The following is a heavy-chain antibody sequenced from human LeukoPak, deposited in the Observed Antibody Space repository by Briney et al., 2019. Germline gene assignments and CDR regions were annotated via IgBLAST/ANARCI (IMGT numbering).Heavy chain of an antibody. CDR2: IRYDGNNK. Sequence: GGSLRLSCGASGFTFSNYGMLWVRQAPGKGLDWVAFIRYDGNNKLYADSVKGRFTISRDNSKNTLYLHINSLRAEDTAVYYCVKDNPLDYWGQGTMVIVSS. D-gene: IGHD1-14*01. V-gene: IGHV3-30*02. CDR3: VKDNPLDY. J-gene: IGHJ4*02. CDR1: GFTFSNYG.